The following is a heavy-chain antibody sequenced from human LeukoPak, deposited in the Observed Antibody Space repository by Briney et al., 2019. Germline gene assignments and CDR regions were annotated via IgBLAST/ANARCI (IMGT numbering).Heavy chain of an antibody. CDR3: ARGDGYNPFDY. J-gene: IGHJ4*02. D-gene: IGHD5-24*01. CDR1: GFTFSSYW. Sequence: GGSLRLSCAASGFTFSSYWMHRVRQAPGKGLVWVSRINSDGSSTSYADSVKGRFTISRDNAKNTLYLQMNSLRAEDTAVYYCARGDGYNPFDYWGQGTLVTVSS. V-gene: IGHV3-74*01. CDR2: INSDGSST.